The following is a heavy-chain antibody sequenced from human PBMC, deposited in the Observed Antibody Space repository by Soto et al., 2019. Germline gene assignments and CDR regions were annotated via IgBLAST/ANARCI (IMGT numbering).Heavy chain of an antibody. D-gene: IGHD6-19*01. CDR3: IRDLRVAVAGASYYGMDV. CDR2: TYYRSKWDN. CDR1: GDSVSSNSAA. J-gene: IGHJ6*02. Sequence: SQTLSLTCAISGDSVSSNSAAWNWIRQSPSRGLEGLGRTYYRSKWDNDYAVSVKSRITINPDTSKNQFSLQLNSVPPEDTAVYYCIRDLRVAVAGASYYGMDVWGRGITVSVSS. V-gene: IGHV6-1*01.